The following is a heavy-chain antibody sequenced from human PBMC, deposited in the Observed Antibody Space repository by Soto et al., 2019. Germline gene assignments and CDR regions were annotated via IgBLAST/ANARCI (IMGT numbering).Heavy chain of an antibody. J-gene: IGHJ4*02. CDR3: ARAPMVLTRSYFDS. CDR1: GGSFSGYY. V-gene: IGHV4-34*01. D-gene: IGHD3-22*01. Sequence: PSETLSLTCAVYGGSFSGYYWSWIRQPPGKGLEWIGEINHSGSTNYNPSLKSRVTISVDTSKNQFSLKLSSVTAADTAVYYCARAPMVLTRSYFDSWGQGTPVTVSS. CDR2: INHSGST.